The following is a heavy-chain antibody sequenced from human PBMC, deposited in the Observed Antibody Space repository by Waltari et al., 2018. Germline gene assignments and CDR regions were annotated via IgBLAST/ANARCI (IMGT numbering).Heavy chain of an antibody. V-gene: IGHV3-7*01. CDR2: IKQDGSEK. CDR1: GFTFSSYW. CDR3: ARDDSIFGVVMPPPFDY. D-gene: IGHD3-3*01. Sequence: VQLVESGGGLVQPGGSLRLSCAASGFTFSSYWMSWVRQAPGKGLEWVANIKQDGSEKYYVDSVKGRFTISRDNAKNSLYLQMNSLRAEDTAVYYCARDDSIFGVVMPPPFDYWGQGTLVTVSS. J-gene: IGHJ4*02.